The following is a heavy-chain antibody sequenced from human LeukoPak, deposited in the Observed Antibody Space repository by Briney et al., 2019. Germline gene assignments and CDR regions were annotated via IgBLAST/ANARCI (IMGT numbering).Heavy chain of an antibody. D-gene: IGHD1-14*01. J-gene: IGHJ6*02. CDR3: ATSTEVSRGYYGMDV. Sequence: ASVKISCKVSGYTFTDSYIHWVQQAPGKGLEWVGLVDPEDGEAIYAEKFQGRATITADTSADTVYMELSSLRSEDTAVYYCATSTEVSRGYYGMDVWGQGTTVSVS. CDR2: VDPEDGEA. V-gene: IGHV1-69-2*01. CDR1: GYTFTDSY.